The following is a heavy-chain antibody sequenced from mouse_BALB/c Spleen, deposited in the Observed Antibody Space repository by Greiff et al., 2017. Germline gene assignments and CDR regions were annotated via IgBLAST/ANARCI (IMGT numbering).Heavy chain of an antibody. CDR2: IDPENGDT. D-gene: IGHD1-1*01. CDR3: GYYGYAMDY. CDR1: GFNIKDYY. J-gene: IGHJ4*01. Sequence: VQLQQSGAELVRSGASVKLSCTASGFNIKDYYMHWVKQRPEQGLEWIGWIDPENGDTEYAPKFQGKATMTADTSSNTAYLQLSSLTSEDTAVYYCGYYGYAMDYWGQGTSVTVSS. V-gene: IGHV14-4*02.